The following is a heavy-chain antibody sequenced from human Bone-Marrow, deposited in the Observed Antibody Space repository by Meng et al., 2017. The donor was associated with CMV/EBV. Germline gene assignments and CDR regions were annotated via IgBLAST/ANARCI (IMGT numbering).Heavy chain of an antibody. J-gene: IGHJ3*02. CDR3: ASSSVYCSSTSCYTDAFDI. D-gene: IGHD2-2*02. V-gene: IGHV3-74*01. CDR1: GFTFSDYW. CDR2: IDYDGSSA. Sequence: GESLKISCAASGFTFSDYWMHWVRQAPGKGLVWVSRIDYDGSSATYADSVKGRFTISRDNAKNSLYLQMNSLRAEDTAVYYCASSSVYCSSTSCYTDAFDIWGQGTIVTVSS.